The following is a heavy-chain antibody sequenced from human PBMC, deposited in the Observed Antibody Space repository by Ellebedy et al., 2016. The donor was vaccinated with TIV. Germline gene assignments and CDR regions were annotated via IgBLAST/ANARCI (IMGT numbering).Heavy chain of an antibody. D-gene: IGHD4-17*01. V-gene: IGHV3-33*03. CDR1: GFTFSSYG. Sequence: GESLKISCEASGFTFSSYGMHWVRQAPGKGLEWVAVIWYDGSNKYYVDSVKGRFTISRDNTKNSLYLQMNGLSVEDSAVYYCATDGSYGDFRSPAHAFEAWGQGTMVSVSS. CDR3: ATDGSYGDFRSPAHAFEA. CDR2: IWYDGSNK. J-gene: IGHJ3*01.